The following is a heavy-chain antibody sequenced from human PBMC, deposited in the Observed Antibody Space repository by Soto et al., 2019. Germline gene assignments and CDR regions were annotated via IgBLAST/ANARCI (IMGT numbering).Heavy chain of an antibody. D-gene: IGHD1-1*01. CDR1: GDSVSSNSTA. CDR3: ARDQERRQNGDDAFDI. V-gene: IGHV6-1*01. J-gene: IGHJ3*02. CDR2: TYYRSKWYN. Sequence: LLRQSQTLSLTCAISGDSVSSNSTAWNWIRQSPSRGLEWLGRTYYRSKWYNDYAVSVKSRITINPDTSKNQFSLQLNSVTPEDTAVYYCARDQERRQNGDDAFDIWGQGTMVTVSS.